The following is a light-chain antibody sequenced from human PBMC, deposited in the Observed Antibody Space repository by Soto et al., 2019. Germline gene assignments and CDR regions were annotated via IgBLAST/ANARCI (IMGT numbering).Light chain of an antibody. J-gene: IGKJ1*01. CDR3: QQYVRAFRS. V-gene: IGKV1-5*03. CDR1: QSISTW. Sequence: DIQMTQSPSTLSASVGDRVTITWRASQSISTWLAWYQQKPGTAPKLLIYKASSLQSGVPSRFSGSGSGTEFTLTISSLQPDDFATYYCQQYVRAFRSFGQGTKVDI. CDR2: KAS.